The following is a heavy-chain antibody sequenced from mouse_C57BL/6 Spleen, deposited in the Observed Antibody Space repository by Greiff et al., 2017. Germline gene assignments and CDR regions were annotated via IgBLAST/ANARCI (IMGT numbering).Heavy chain of an antibody. CDR1: GYSITSGYD. CDR2: IRYSGST. J-gene: IGHJ2*01. CDR3: ARDSGYYFDY. Sequence: EVMLVESGPGLVKPSPSLSLTCTVTGYSITSGYDWHWIRHFPGNKLEWMGYIRYSGSTNYNPSLKSRISITHDTSKNHFFLKLNSVTTEDTATYYCARDSGYYFDYWGQGTTLTVSS. V-gene: IGHV3-1*01. D-gene: IGHD4-1*01.